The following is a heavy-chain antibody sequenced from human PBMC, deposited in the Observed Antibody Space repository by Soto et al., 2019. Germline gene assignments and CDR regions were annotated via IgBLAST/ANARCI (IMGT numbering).Heavy chain of an antibody. CDR3: ARVPSP. V-gene: IGHV4-30-2*01. CDR2: IYHSGST. J-gene: IGHJ5*02. Sequence: QLQLQESGSGLVKPSQTLSLTCAVSGGSISSGGYYWSWIRQPPGKGLEWIGYIYHSGSTYYNPSLKSRVTIPVDRAKNKLSLKLSSVTAAATAVYYCARVPSPWGQGTLVTVSS. CDR1: GGSISSGGYY.